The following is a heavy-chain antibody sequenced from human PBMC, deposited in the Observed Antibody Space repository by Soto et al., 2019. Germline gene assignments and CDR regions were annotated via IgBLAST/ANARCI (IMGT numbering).Heavy chain of an antibody. J-gene: IGHJ6*02. CDR3: AREALGSYYYYHGMDV. CDR2: IIPIFGTA. CDR1: GGTFSSYA. Sequence: GASVKVSCKASGGTFSSYAISWVRQAPGQGLEWMGGIIPIFGTANYAQKFQGRVTITADESTSTAYMELSSLRSEDTAVYYCAREALGSYYYYHGMDVWGQGTTVTVSS. V-gene: IGHV1-69*13. D-gene: IGHD3-10*01.